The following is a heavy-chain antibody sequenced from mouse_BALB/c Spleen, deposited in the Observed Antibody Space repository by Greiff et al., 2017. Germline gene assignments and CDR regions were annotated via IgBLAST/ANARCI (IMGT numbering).Heavy chain of an antibody. V-gene: IGHV5-6-5*01. D-gene: IGHD2-12*01. CDR1: GFTFSSYA. CDR2: ISSGGST. CDR3: ARLRRTFYWYFDV. Sequence: EVKLQESGGGLVKPGGSLKLSCAASGFTFSSYAMSWVRQTPEKRLEWVASISSGGSTYYPDSVKGRFTISRDNARNILYLQMSSLRSEDTAMYYCARLRRTFYWYFDVWGAGTAVTVSS. J-gene: IGHJ1*01.